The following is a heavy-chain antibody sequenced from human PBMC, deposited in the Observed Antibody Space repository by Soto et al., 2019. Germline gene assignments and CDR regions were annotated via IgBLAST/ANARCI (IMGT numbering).Heavy chain of an antibody. D-gene: IGHD6-13*01. J-gene: IGHJ4*02. CDR3: AKGGSSSWYGHIDS. CDR1: GFTFSSYA. CDR2: ISGSGGLI. Sequence: VQRLESGGGLVPPGGSVRLSCAASGFTFSSYAMSWVRQAPGKGLEWVSVISGSGGLIYYADSVKGRFTISRDISKNTVYLQLKSLRCEDTAVYYCAKGGSSSWYGHIDSWVQGTLVSVSS. V-gene: IGHV3-23*01.